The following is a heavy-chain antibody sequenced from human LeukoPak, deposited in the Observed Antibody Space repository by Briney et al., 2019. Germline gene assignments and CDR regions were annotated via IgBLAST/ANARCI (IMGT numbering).Heavy chain of an antibody. V-gene: IGHV1-18*01. CDR2: IRVYNGNT. CDR3: ARDRCSGDSCYSRGYYYYGMDV. J-gene: IGHJ6*02. CDR1: GYTFTSYG. D-gene: IGHD2-15*01. Sequence: ASVKVSCKASGYTFTSYGINWVRQAPGQGLEWMGWIRVYNGNTNYAQKVQGRVTMTPDTSTSTVYMDLRSLRSDDTAVYYCARDRCSGDSCYSRGYYYYGMDVWGQGTTVTVSS.